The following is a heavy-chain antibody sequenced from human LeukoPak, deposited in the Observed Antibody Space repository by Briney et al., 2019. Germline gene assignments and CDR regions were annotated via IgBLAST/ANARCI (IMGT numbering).Heavy chain of an antibody. J-gene: IGHJ4*02. CDR3: ARDLHSSGWYYFDY. Sequence: ASVKVSCKASGYTFARYGFSWVRQAPGQGLEWMGWISPYNGNSEYAQTLQGRVTMTTDTSTSTAYMELRSLRSDDTAVYYCARDLHSSGWYYFDYWGQGTLVTVSS. CDR1: GYTFARYG. V-gene: IGHV1-18*01. D-gene: IGHD6-19*01. CDR2: ISPYNGNS.